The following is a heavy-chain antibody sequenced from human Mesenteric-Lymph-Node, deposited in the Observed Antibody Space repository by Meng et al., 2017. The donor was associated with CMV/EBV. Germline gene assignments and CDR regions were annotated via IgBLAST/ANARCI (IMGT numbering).Heavy chain of an antibody. D-gene: IGHD1-1*01. CDR3: ARETGTTGNI. V-gene: IGHV4-59*12. Sequence: SETLSLTCTVSGGSISTYYWSWIRQPPGKGLEWIGYIYYTGTTNYNPSLKSRVTISVDTSKNQFALKLSSVTAADTAVYYCARETGTTGNIWGQGTLVTVSS. CDR1: GGSISTYY. J-gene: IGHJ4*02. CDR2: IYYTGTT.